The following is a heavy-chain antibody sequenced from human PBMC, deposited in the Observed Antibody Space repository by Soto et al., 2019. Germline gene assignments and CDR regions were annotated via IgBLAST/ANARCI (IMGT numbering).Heavy chain of an antibody. Sequence: PGRSLRLSCAVSGSTFRTFAMHCVRQAPGKGLEWVAVISSDGFTQYYADSVKGRFTLSRDNSKNTLFLQMGGLRPEDTSVYFCARAPTSRFDYWGQGTLVTVSS. J-gene: IGHJ4*02. V-gene: IGHV3-30*15. CDR2: ISSDGFTQ. CDR3: ARAPTSRFDY. CDR1: GSTFRTFA.